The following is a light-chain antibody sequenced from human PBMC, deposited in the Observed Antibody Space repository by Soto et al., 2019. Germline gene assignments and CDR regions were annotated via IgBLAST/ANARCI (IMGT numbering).Light chain of an antibody. V-gene: IGLV2-14*01. Sequence: QSVLTQPASVSGSPGQSITISCTGTSSDVGGYHYVSWYQQYPGKAPKLMIYDVSNRPSGVSNRFSGSKSGNTASLTISGLQAEDEADYYCSSYTISNTLVFGSGTKVTVL. CDR2: DVS. CDR1: SSDVGGYHY. CDR3: SSYTISNTLV. J-gene: IGLJ1*01.